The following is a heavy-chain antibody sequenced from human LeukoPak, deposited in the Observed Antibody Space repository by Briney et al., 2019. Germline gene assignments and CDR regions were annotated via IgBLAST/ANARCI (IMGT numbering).Heavy chain of an antibody. CDR2: IYYSGST. CDR1: GRSIGSYN. V-gene: IGHV4-59*01. J-gene: IGHJ4*02. D-gene: IGHD6-6*01. Sequence: SQTLSLTCTVSGRSIGSYNGSWIRPPAGEGIGWVGYIYYSGSTNYNPSLKSRVSISVDASKNQFSLKLSSVTAADTAVYYCARSSYSSSSKGYFDYWGQGTLVTVSS. CDR3: ARSSYSSSSKGYFDY.